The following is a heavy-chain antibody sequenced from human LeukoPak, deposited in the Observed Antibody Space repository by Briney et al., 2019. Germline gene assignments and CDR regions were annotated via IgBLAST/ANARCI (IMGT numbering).Heavy chain of an antibody. CDR1: GGSISSGGYH. D-gene: IGHD5-18*01. J-gene: IGHJ4*02. CDR2: IYYSGST. CDR3: AQMDTAMSTH. Sequence: SETLSLTCTVSGGSISSGGYHWSWIRQHPGKGLEWIGYIYYSGSTYYNPSLKSRVTISVDTSKKQFSLKLRSVTAADTAVYYCAQMDTAMSTHWGQGTLVTVSS. V-gene: IGHV4-31*03.